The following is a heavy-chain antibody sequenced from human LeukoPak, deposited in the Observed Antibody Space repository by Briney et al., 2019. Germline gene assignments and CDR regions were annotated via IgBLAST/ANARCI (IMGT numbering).Heavy chain of an antibody. V-gene: IGHV4-39*01. Sequence: SETLSLTCTVSGGSISSSSYYWGWIRQPPGKGLEWIGSIYYSGSTYYNPSLKSRVTISVDTSKNQFSLKLSSVTAAGTAVYYCARHRITIFGVVIIQNWFDPWGQGTLVTVSS. CDR1: GGSISSSSYY. CDR3: ARHRITIFGVVIIQNWFDP. J-gene: IGHJ5*02. D-gene: IGHD3-3*01. CDR2: IYYSGST.